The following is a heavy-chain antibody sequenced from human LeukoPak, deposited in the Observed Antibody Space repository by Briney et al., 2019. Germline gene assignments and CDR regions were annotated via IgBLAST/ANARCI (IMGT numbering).Heavy chain of an antibody. V-gene: IGHV1-2*06. J-gene: IGHJ5*02. D-gene: IGHD3-10*01. CDR1: GYTFTGYY. CDR3: AREPATMVRGVLLGRFDP. Sequence: ASVKVSCKASGYTFTGYYMHWVRQAPGQGLEWMGRINPDSGGTNYAQKFQGRVTMTRNTSISTAYMDLSRLRSDDTAVYYCAREPATMVRGVLLGRFDPWGQGTLVTVSS. CDR2: INPDSGGT.